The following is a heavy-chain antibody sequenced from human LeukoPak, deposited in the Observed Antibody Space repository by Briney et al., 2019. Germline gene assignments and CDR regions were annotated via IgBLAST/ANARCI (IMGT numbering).Heavy chain of an antibody. V-gene: IGHV3-30*02. CDR1: GFTFSSYG. Sequence: PGGSLRLSCAASGFTFSSYGMHWVRQAPGKGLEWVAFIRYDGSNKYYADSVKGRFTISRDNAKNSLYLQMNSLRAEDTAVYYCARVQKSRKSVASAVDCWGQGTVVIVSS. CDR3: ARVQKSRKSVASAVDC. J-gene: IGHJ4*02. CDR2: IRYDGSNK. D-gene: IGHD5-12*01.